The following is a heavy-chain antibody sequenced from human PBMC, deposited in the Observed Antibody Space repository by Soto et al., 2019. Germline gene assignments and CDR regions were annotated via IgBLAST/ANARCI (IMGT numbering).Heavy chain of an antibody. CDR2: MNPNSGNT. CDR3: ARGQYYGSSYLYYYYYMDV. CDR1: GYPFTSYD. D-gene: IGHD3-10*01. Sequence: GASLKVSCKSSGYPFTSYDINWVRQATGQGLEWMGWMNPNSGNTGYAQKFQGRVTMTRNTSISTAYMELSSLRSEDTAVYYCARGQYYGSSYLYYYYYMDVWGKGTTVTVSS. V-gene: IGHV1-8*01. J-gene: IGHJ6*03.